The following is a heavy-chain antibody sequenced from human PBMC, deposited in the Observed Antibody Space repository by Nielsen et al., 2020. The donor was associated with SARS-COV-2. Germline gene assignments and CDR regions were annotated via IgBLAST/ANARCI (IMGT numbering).Heavy chain of an antibody. CDR2: ISGDSNYI. CDR1: GFTFSDYS. Sequence: GGSLRLSCAASGFTFSDYSMNWVRQAPGKGPEWVASISGDSNYIFYSELVKGRFTMSRDNGKNSLYLQMNTLRSEDTALYYCTRGFYSQSDCWGQGTLVTVSS. J-gene: IGHJ4*02. CDR3: TRGFYSQSDC. D-gene: IGHD2-15*01. V-gene: IGHV3-21*01.